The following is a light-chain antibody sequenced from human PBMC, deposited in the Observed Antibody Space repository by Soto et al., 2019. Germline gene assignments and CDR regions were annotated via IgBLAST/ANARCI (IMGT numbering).Light chain of an antibody. CDR3: QKYNSTPWT. CDR1: QGSSTY. CDR2: AAS. Sequence: DIQMTQAPSSLSASVGDRVTITCRASQGSSTYLAWYQQKPWKVPKLLIYAASTLQSGVPSRFSGSGSGTVFTLTISRLQPEDVATYYCQKYNSTPWTFGQGKKVEIK. V-gene: IGKV1-27*01. J-gene: IGKJ1*01.